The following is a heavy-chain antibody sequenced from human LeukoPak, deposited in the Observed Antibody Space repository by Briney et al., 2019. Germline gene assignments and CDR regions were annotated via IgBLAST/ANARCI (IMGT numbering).Heavy chain of an antibody. CDR1: GGSFSGYY. J-gene: IGHJ4*02. Sequence: SETLSLTCAVYGGSFSGYYWSWIRQPPGKGLEWIGEINHSGSTNYNPPLKSRVPISVDTSKNQFSLKLRPVTAAGTAVYYFATGREDFDYWGQGTLVTVSS. CDR2: INHSGST. V-gene: IGHV4-34*01. D-gene: IGHD1-26*01. CDR3: ATGREDFDY.